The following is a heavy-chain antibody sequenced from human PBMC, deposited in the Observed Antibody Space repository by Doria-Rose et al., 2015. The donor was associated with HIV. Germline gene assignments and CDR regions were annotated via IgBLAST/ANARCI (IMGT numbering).Heavy chain of an antibody. J-gene: IGHJ4*02. Sequence: GVVQPGGSLRLSCAASGFVFSSYGMHWVRQAPGKGLEWVAYIRYDGSDNYADSVKGRFTISRDNSKNTIFLEMSSLRIEDTAAYYCAKWGSSTIPGDYWGQGTLVTVSS. V-gene: IGHV3-30*02. D-gene: IGHD3-10*01. CDR2: IRYDGSD. CDR1: GFVFSSYG. CDR3: AKWGSSTIPGDY.